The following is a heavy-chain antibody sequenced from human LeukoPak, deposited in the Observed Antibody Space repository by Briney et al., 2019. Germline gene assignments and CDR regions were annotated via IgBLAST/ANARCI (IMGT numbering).Heavy chain of an antibody. CDR1: GYTFTGYY. Sequence: ASVKVSCKASGYTFTGYYIHWVRQAPGQGLEWMGWINPNSGGTNYAQKFQGRVTMTRDTSISTAYMELSRLRSDDTAVYYCARVLTAGTLRQRGFDYWGQGTLVTVSS. J-gene: IGHJ4*02. D-gene: IGHD6-19*01. CDR2: INPNSGGT. CDR3: ARVLTAGTLRQRGFDY. V-gene: IGHV1-2*02.